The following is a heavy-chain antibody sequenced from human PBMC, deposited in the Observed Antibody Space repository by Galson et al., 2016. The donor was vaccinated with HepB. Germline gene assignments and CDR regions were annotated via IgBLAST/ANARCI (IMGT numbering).Heavy chain of an antibody. CDR1: GYTFSSLW. CDR2: IFPGDSDT. D-gene: IGHD3-22*01. V-gene: IGHV5-51*01. CDR3: ARRGPDSGSDF. Sequence: QSGAEVKEPGESLRISCQTSGYTFSSLWIAWVRQMPGKGLEWMGVIFPGDSDTLYSPSFRGRVIISADRDRNTPYLHWTTLEASNTAMYYCARRGPDSGSDFWGQGTQVTVSS. J-gene: IGHJ4*02.